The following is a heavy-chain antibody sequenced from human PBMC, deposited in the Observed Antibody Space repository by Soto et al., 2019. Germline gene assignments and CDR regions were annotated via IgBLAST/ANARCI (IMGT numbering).Heavy chain of an antibody. CDR1: GYNFTTYG. J-gene: IGHJ4*02. Sequence: QVQLVQSGAEVKKPGASVKVSCKTSGYNFTTYGVGWVRQAPGQGLEWMGWISGHNGHTNYAQTFQGRVTMTTYTSTTTAYLDLRGLRSDDTAVYYCARYHPYSTGYYYFDHWGQGTLAIVTS. V-gene: IGHV1-18*01. CDR2: ISGHNGHT. D-gene: IGHD6-19*01. CDR3: ARYHPYSTGYYYFDH.